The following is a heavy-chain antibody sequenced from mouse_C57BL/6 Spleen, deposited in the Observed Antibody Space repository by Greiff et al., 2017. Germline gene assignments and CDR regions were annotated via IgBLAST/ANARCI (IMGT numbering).Heavy chain of an antibody. Sequence: QVQLQQPGAELVKPGASVTMSCKASGYTFTSYWITWVKQRPGQGLEWIGDIYPGSGSTNYNEKFKSKATLTVDTSSSTAYMQLSSLTSEDSAVYYCAREGTYDYDRRLDYWGQGTTLTVSS. CDR2: IYPGSGST. V-gene: IGHV1-55*01. D-gene: IGHD2-4*01. CDR3: AREGTYDYDRRLDY. J-gene: IGHJ2*01. CDR1: GYTFTSYW.